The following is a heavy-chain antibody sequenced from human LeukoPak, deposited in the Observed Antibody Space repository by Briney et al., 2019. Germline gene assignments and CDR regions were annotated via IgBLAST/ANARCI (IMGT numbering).Heavy chain of an antibody. CDR2: VYHSVST. V-gene: IGHV4-4*02. D-gene: IGHD2-21*02. CDR3: AGAYCGGDCYSRRAFDI. CDR1: GGSISSSYW. J-gene: IGHJ3*02. Sequence: PSETLSLTCAVSGGSISSSYWWSWVRQPPGKGLEWIGEVYHSVSTNYYPSLKSRVTISIEKSKNQFSLKLSSVTAADTAVYYCAGAYCGGDCYSRRAFDIWGQGTMVTVSS.